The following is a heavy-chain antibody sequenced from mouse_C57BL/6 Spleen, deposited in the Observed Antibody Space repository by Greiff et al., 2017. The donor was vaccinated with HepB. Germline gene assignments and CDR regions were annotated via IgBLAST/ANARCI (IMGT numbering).Heavy chain of an antibody. V-gene: IGHV1-76*01. CDR2: IYPGSGNT. D-gene: IGHD1-1*01. Sequence: QVQLQQSGAELVRPGASVKLSCKASGYTFTDYYINWVKQRPGQGLEWIARIYPGSGNTYYNEKFKGKATLTAEKSSSTAYMQLSSLTSEDSAVYFCARSSSYGAWFAYWGQGTLVTVSA. CDR1: GYTFTDYY. J-gene: IGHJ3*01. CDR3: ARSSSYGAWFAY.